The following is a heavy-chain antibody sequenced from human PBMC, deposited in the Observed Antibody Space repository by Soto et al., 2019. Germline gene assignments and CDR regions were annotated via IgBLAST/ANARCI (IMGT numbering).Heavy chain of an antibody. D-gene: IGHD6-19*01. CDR3: TRDLGWAFDS. Sequence: EVQLVESGGGSVQPGGSLRLSCADSAFTFSAFSMNWVRQAPGRGLEWISYISGGGRPISYADSVKGRFTISRDNAKNSLYLHMDSLTDEDTAVYYCTRDLGWAFDSWGQGTLVTVSS. V-gene: IGHV3-48*02. CDR1: AFTFSAFS. CDR2: ISGGGRPI. J-gene: IGHJ4*02.